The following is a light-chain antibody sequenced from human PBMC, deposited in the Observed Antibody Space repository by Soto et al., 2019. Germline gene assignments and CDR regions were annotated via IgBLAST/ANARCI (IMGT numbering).Light chain of an antibody. CDR2: DAS. J-gene: IGKJ3*01. Sequence: EIVLTQSPATLSLSPGERATLSCRASQSVSSYLAWYQQTPGQPPRLLIYDASNRATGIPARFSGSGSGTDFTLTISSLEPEDFAVYFCQQRSNWPVTFGPGTRWIS. CDR3: QQRSNWPVT. CDR1: QSVSSY. V-gene: IGKV3-11*01.